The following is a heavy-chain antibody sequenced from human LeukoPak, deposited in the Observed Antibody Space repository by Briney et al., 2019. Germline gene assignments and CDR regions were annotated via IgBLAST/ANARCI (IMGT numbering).Heavy chain of an antibody. Sequence: GGSLRLSCAASGFAPSSYWMSWFRQAPGKGLEWVANINQGGSEKYYVDSVKGRFTISRDNAKNSLYLQMNSLRVEDTAVYYRARVDGGHSGFDDYWGQGTPVTVSS. J-gene: IGHJ4*02. CDR1: GFAPSSYW. D-gene: IGHD3-22*01. CDR2: INQGGSEK. V-gene: IGHV3-7*05. CDR3: ARVDGGHSGFDDY.